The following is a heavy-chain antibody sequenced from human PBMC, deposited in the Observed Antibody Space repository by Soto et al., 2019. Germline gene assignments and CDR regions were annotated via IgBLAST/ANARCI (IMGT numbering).Heavy chain of an antibody. CDR3: ARQAYSGYEFDY. J-gene: IGHJ4*02. CDR2: INPGDSDA. V-gene: IGHV5-51*01. Sequence: GESLKISCQASGYPFAKYWVAWVRQMPGKGLEWVGLINPGDSDARYSPSFQGQVTISVDKSISTAYLQWSRLKAPDTAMYFCARQAYSGYEFDYWGPGTLVT. CDR1: GYPFAKYW. D-gene: IGHD5-12*01.